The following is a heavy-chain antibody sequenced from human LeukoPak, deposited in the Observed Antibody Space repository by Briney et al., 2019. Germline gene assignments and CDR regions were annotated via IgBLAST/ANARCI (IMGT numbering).Heavy chain of an antibody. CDR1: GDSISSYY. CDR2: IHYSGST. D-gene: IGHD2-15*01. V-gene: IGHV4-59*01. CDR3: ARSTGYCSGGSCLAGYYFDY. Sequence: SETLSLTCTVSGDSISSYYWSWIRQPPGKGLEWIGYIHYSGSTNYNPSLKSRVTISVDTSKNQFSLKLSSVTAADTAVYYCARSTGYCSGGSCLAGYYFDYWGQGTLVTVSS. J-gene: IGHJ4*02.